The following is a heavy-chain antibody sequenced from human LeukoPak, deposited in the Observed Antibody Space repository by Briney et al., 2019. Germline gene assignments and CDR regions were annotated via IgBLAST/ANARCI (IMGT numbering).Heavy chain of an antibody. Sequence: GGSLRLSCAASGFTFRSYGMHWVRQAPGKGLGWVAVISYDGSNKYYADSVKGRFTISRDNSKNTLYLRMNSLRAEDTAVYYCAKDQVAAAVKYYYGMDVWGQGTTVTVSS. D-gene: IGHD6-13*01. CDR3: AKDQVAAAVKYYYGMDV. CDR2: ISYDGSNK. J-gene: IGHJ6*02. V-gene: IGHV3-30*18. CDR1: GFTFRSYG.